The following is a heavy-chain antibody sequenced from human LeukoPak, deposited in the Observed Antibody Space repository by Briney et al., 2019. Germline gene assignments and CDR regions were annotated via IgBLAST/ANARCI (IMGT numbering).Heavy chain of an antibody. CDR2: IYYSGST. V-gene: IGHV4-39*01. D-gene: IGHD6-13*01. CDR3: ASHNKYSSSGLLRHYYYYYMDV. J-gene: IGHJ6*03. Sequence: SETLSLTCTVSGGSISSSSYYWGWIRQPPGKGLEWIGSIYYSGSTYYNPSLKSRVTISVDTSKNQFSLKLSSVTAADTAVYYCASHNKYSSSGLLRHYYYYYMDVWGKGTTVTVSS. CDR1: GGSISSSSYY.